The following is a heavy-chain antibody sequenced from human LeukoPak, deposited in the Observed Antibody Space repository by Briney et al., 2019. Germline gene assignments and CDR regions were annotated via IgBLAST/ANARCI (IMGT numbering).Heavy chain of an antibody. Sequence: PGGSLRLSCAASGFTFSSYWMHWVRQAPGKRLVWVSRINSDGSSTSYADSVKGRFTISRDNAKNTLYLQMNSLRAEDTAVYYCARGLITGYFDYWGQETLVTVSS. CDR3: ARGLITGYFDY. J-gene: IGHJ4*02. D-gene: IGHD3-22*01. V-gene: IGHV3-74*01. CDR1: GFTFSSYW. CDR2: INSDGSST.